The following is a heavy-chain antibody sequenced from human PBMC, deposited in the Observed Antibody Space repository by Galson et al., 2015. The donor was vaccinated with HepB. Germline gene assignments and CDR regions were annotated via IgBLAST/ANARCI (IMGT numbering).Heavy chain of an antibody. J-gene: IGHJ4*02. D-gene: IGHD3-16*01. V-gene: IGHV3-74*01. Sequence: SLRLSCAASGFTLSRYWMHWVRQVPGKGLLWVSCINEDGGITNYADSVKGRFTIFRDNARNTLYLQMNGLRVEDTAVYYCARDVGGVDSYWGQGTLVTVSS. CDR3: ARDVGGVDSY. CDR1: GFTLSRYW. CDR2: INEDGGIT.